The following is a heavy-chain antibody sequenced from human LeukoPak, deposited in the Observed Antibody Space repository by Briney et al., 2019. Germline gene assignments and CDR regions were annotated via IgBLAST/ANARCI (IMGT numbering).Heavy chain of an antibody. Sequence: SETLPLTCTVSGGSISSGGYYWSWIRQHPGKGLEWIGYIYYSGSTYYNPSLKSRVTISVDTSKNQFSLKLSSVTAADTAVYYCASLRSGGSSGYYYAEYFQHWGQGTLVTVSS. CDR3: ASLRSGGSSGYYYAEYFQH. CDR1: GGSISSGGYY. CDR2: IYYSGST. V-gene: IGHV4-31*03. D-gene: IGHD3-22*01. J-gene: IGHJ1*01.